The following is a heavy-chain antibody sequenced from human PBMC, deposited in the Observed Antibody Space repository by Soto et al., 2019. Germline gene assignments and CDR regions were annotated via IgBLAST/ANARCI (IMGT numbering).Heavy chain of an antibody. Sequence: SETLSLTCAVSSGSISSSNWWSWVRQPPGKGLEWIGEIYHSGSTNYNPSLKSRVTISVDKSKNQFSLKLSSVTAADTAVYYCQGSGYDFRYFDYWGQGTLVTVSS. CDR3: QGSGYDFRYFDY. D-gene: IGHD5-12*01. CDR1: SGSISSSNW. V-gene: IGHV4-4*02. J-gene: IGHJ4*02. CDR2: IYHSGST.